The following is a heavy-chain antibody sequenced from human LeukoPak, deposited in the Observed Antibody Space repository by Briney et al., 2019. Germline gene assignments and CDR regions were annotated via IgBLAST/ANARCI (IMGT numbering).Heavy chain of an antibody. J-gene: IGHJ5*02. D-gene: IGHD6-19*01. CDR2: IYTSGST. CDR1: GGSISSGTYY. CDR3: ARDGSGWLNWFDP. Sequence: SQTLSLTCTVSGGSISSGTYYWSWIRQPAGKGLEWIWRIYTSGSTNYNPSLKSRVTISLDPSKDQFSLKLSSVTAADTAVYYCARDGSGWLNWFDPWGQGTLVTVSS. V-gene: IGHV4-61*02.